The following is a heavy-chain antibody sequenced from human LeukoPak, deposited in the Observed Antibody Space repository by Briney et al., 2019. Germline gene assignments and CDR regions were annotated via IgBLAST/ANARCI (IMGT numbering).Heavy chain of an antibody. CDR3: AREGAVGRSYYYYYGMDV. Sequence: GGSLRLSCAASGFTFSSYEMNWVRQAPGKGLEWVPYISSSGSTIYYADSVKGRFTISRDNAKNSLYLQMNSLRAEDTAVYYCAREGAVGRSYYYYYGMDVWGQGTTVTVSS. D-gene: IGHD1-26*01. CDR1: GFTFSSYE. J-gene: IGHJ6*02. CDR2: ISSSGSTI. V-gene: IGHV3-48*03.